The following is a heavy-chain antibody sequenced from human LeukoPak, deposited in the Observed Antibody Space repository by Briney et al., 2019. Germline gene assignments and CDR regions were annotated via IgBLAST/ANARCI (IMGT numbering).Heavy chain of an antibody. CDR2: IYYSGST. J-gene: IGHJ3*02. Sequence: SETLSLTCTVSGGSISSSSYYRGWIRQPPGKGLEWIGSIYYSGSTYYNPSLKSRVTISVDTSKNQFSLKLSSVTAADTAVYYCARGPYPDAFDIWGQGTMVTVSS. V-gene: IGHV4-39*07. CDR1: GGSISSSSYY. CDR3: ARGPYPDAFDI. D-gene: IGHD2-2*02.